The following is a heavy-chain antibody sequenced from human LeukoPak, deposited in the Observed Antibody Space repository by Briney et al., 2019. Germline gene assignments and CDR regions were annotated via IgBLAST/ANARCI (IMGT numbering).Heavy chain of an antibody. Sequence: QPGRSLRLSCEASGFTFNSYTMQWVRQAPGKGLEWVALISLDGSYKFYADSVKGRSTISRDNSKSTLYLQMSSLRVEDSAVYYCARDSGSLPFHLWGQGTLATVSS. J-gene: IGHJ1*01. CDR2: ISLDGSYK. V-gene: IGHV3-30-3*01. CDR1: GFTFNSYT. D-gene: IGHD1-26*01. CDR3: ARDSGSLPFHL.